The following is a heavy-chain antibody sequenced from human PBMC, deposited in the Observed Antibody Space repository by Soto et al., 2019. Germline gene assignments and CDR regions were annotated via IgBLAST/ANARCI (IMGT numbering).Heavy chain of an antibody. CDR1: GGTFSSYT. D-gene: IGHD1-1*01. V-gene: IGHV1-69*02. J-gene: IGHJ6*03. CDR3: ARTYVHLELAQYYYYMDV. CDR2: IIPILGIA. Sequence: QVQLVQSGAEVKKPGSSVKVSCKASGGTFSSYTISWVRQAPGQGLEWMGRIIPILGIANYAQKFQGRVTIPADKSTSTAYMELSSLRSEDTAVYYCARTYVHLELAQYYYYMDVWGKVTTVTVAS.